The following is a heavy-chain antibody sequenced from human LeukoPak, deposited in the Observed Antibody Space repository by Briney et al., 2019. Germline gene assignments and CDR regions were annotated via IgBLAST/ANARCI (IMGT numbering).Heavy chain of an antibody. CDR2: ISYDGSNK. V-gene: IGHV3-30-3*01. CDR1: GFTFSSYA. Sequence: PGRSLRLSCVASGFTFSSYATHWVRQAPGKGLEWVAVISYDGSNKYYADSVKGRFTISRDNSKNTLYLQMNSLRAEDTAVYYCARATRRDGSPYYLDHWGQGTLVTVSS. D-gene: IGHD5-24*01. J-gene: IGHJ4*02. CDR3: ARATRRDGSPYYLDH.